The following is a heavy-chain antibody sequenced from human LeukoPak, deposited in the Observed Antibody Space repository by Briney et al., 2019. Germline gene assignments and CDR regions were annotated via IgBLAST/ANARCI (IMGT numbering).Heavy chain of an antibody. CDR2: IIPIFGTA. CDR1: GGTFSSYA. J-gene: IGHJ4*02. Sequence: GASVEVSCKASGGTFSSYAISWVRQAPGQGLEWMGGIIPIFGTANYAQKFQGRVTITADESTSTAYMELSSLRSEDTAVYYCARVRAVAGTSSGYYFDYWGQGTLVTVSS. CDR3: ARVRAVAGTSSGYYFDY. V-gene: IGHV1-69*13. D-gene: IGHD6-19*01.